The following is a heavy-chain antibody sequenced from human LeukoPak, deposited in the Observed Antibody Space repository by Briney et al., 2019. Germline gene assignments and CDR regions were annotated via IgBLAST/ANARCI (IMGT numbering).Heavy chain of an antibody. CDR1: GFTFGSSA. CDR3: VKDQDSGAYSRFDY. V-gene: IGHV3-23*01. J-gene: IGHJ4*02. CDR2: INSRGDKT. Sequence: GGSLRLSCAAAGFTFGSSAMSWVRQAPGKGLEWVSGINSRGDKTYYADSVKGRFTISRDNSKNTLYLQVNSLRAEDTAVYYCVKDQDSGAYSRFDYWGQGTLVTVSS. D-gene: IGHD3-22*01.